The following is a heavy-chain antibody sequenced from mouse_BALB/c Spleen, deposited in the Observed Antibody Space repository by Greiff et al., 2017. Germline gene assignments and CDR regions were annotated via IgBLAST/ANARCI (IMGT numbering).Heavy chain of an antibody. Sequence: EVQLVESGGGLVQPGGSRKLSCAASGFTFSSFGMHWVRQAPEKGLEWVAYISSGSSTIYYADTVKGRFTISRDNPKNTLFLQMTSLRSEDTAMYYCARSSLLRLEGFAYWGQGTLVTVSA. V-gene: IGHV5-17*02. CDR3: ARSSLLRLEGFAY. CDR2: ISSGSSTI. D-gene: IGHD1-2*01. J-gene: IGHJ3*01. CDR1: GFTFSSFG.